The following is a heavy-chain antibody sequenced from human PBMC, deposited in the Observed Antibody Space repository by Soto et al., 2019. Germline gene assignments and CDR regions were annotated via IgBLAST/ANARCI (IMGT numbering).Heavy chain of an antibody. CDR1: GYTFTSYG. V-gene: IGHV1-18*01. CDR3: ARVRCSGGSCYSVDYYYYGMDV. D-gene: IGHD2-15*01. J-gene: IGHJ6*02. CDR2: ISAYNGNT. Sequence: QVQLVQSGAEVKKPGASVKVSCKASGYTFTSYGISWVRQAPGQGLEWMGWISAYNGNTNYAQKLQGRVTMTTDTSTSTDYRELXSLRSDDTAVYYCARVRCSGGSCYSVDYYYYGMDVWGQGTTVTVSS.